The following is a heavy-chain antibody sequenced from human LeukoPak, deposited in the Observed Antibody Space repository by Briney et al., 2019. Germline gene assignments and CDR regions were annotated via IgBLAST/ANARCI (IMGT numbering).Heavy chain of an antibody. CDR2: IRSKANSYAT. J-gene: IGHJ4*02. CDR1: GFTFSGSA. V-gene: IGHV3-73*01. Sequence: PGGSLGLSCAASGFTFSGSAMHWVRQASGKGLEWVGRIRSKANSYATAYAASVKGRFTISRDDSKNTAYLQMNSLKTEDTAVYYCARRAGAYSHPYDYWGQGTLVTVSS. CDR3: ARRAGAYSHPYDY. D-gene: IGHD4/OR15-4a*01.